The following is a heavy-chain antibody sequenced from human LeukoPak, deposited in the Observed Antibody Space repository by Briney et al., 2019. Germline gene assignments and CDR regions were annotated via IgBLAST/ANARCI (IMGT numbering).Heavy chain of an antibody. D-gene: IGHD3-10*01. CDR2: ISGICGSK. J-gene: IGHJ1*01. V-gene: IGHV3-23*01. CDR3: AKTGLGPPIYYYGSGEFQH. Sequence: GGSLRLSCAASGFTFSSYPMSWVRQAPGKGLEWVSAISGICGSKYYADSVKGRFTISRDNSKNTLYLQMNSLRAEDTAVYYCAKTGLGPPIYYYGSGEFQHWGQGTLVTVSS. CDR1: GFTFSSYP.